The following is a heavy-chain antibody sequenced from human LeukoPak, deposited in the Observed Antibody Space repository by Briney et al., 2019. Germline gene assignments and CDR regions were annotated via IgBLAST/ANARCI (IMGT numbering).Heavy chain of an antibody. Sequence: ASVKVSCKASGYTFTSYDINWVRQATGQGLEWMGWMNPNSGNTGYAQKFQGRVTMTRNTSISTAYMELSSLRSEDTAVYYCARVGGDWIGYSSSWYFDYWGQGTLVTVSS. D-gene: IGHD6-13*01. V-gene: IGHV1-8*01. CDR3: ARVGGDWIGYSSSWYFDY. CDR1: GYTFTSYD. J-gene: IGHJ4*02. CDR2: MNPNSGNT.